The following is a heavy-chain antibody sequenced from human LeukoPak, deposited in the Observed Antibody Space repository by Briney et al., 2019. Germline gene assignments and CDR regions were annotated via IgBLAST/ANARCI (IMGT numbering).Heavy chain of an antibody. CDR2: IIPVFDTT. D-gene: IGHD6-19*01. J-gene: IGHJ4*02. CDR3: ATIRVWSGWYFDY. CDR1: GDTFSTYA. V-gene: IGHV1-69*13. Sequence: APVKVSCKASGDTFSTYAISWVRQAPGQGLEWMGGIIPVFDTTNYAQKFQGRVTITADESTNTAYMELSRLRSDDTAVYYCATIRVWSGWYFDYWGQGTLVTVSS.